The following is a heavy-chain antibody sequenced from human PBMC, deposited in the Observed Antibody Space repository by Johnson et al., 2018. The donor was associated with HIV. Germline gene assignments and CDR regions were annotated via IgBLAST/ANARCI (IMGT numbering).Heavy chain of an antibody. J-gene: IGHJ3*02. V-gene: IGHV3-30*02. D-gene: IGHD2-8*01. Sequence: QVQLVESGGDLVKPGGSLRLSCAASGFTFSSYGMHWVRQAPGKGLEWVAFIRYDGSNKYYADSVKGRFTISRDNSKNTLFLQMNSLRVEDTAVYYCARLKNGAFDIWGQGTMVTVSS. CDR3: ARLKNGAFDI. CDR2: IRYDGSNK. CDR1: GFTFSSYG.